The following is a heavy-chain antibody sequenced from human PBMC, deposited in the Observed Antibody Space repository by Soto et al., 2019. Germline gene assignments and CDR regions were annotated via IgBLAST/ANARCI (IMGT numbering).Heavy chain of an antibody. Sequence: GGSLRLSCAASGFTFSSYWMSWVRQAPGKGLEWVANIKQERSEKYYVDSVKGRFTISRDNAKNSLYLQMNSLRAEDTAVYYCARDRFVDYYYYYMDVWGKGTTVTVSS. J-gene: IGHJ6*03. CDR1: GFTFSSYW. D-gene: IGHD2-15*01. CDR3: ARDRFVDYYYYYMDV. CDR2: IKQERSEK. V-gene: IGHV3-7*01.